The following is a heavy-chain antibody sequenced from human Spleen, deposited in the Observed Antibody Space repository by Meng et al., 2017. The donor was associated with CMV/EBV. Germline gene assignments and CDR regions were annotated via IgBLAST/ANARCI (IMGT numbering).Heavy chain of an antibody. CDR1: GFTFSSYG. CDR2: INWNGGST. CDR3: ARGHSTGYFRFDY. V-gene: IGHV3-20*04. D-gene: IGHD3-22*01. Sequence: GESLKISCAASGFTFSSYGMHWVRQAPGKGLEWVSGINWNGGSTGYADSVKGRFTISRDNAKNSLYLQMNSLRADDTAFYYCARGHSTGYFRFDYWGQGTLVTVSS. J-gene: IGHJ4*02.